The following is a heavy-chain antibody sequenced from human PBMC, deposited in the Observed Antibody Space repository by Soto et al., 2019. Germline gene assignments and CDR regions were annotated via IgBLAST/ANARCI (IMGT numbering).Heavy chain of an antibody. CDR2: ISSSSSYI. V-gene: IGHV3-21*01. D-gene: IGHD2-2*01. CDR3: ARERDIVVVPAAMRAFDI. Sequence: GGSLRLSCAASGFTFSSYSMNWVRQAPGKGLEWVSSISSSSSYIYYADSVKGRFTSSRDNAKNSLYLQMNSLRAEDTAVYYGARERDIVVVPAAMRAFDIWGQGTMVTVSS. CDR1: GFTFSSYS. J-gene: IGHJ3*02.